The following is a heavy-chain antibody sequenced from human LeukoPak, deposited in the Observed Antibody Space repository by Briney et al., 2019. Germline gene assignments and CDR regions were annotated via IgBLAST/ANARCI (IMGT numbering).Heavy chain of an antibody. CDR2: IGGRGSNI. V-gene: IGHV3-48*01. Sequence: PGGSLRLSCAASGFTFSSYSMNWVRQAPGKGLEWVSYIGGRGSNICYADSVKGRFTISRDNAKNSVNLQMNSLRAEDTAVYYFGRGWSQSFDYWGQGILVTVSS. J-gene: IGHJ4*02. D-gene: IGHD3-3*01. CDR3: GRGWSQSFDY. CDR1: GFTFSSYS.